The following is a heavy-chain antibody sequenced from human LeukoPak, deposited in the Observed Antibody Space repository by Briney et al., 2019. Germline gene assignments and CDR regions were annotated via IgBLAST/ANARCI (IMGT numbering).Heavy chain of an antibody. CDR1: GFTFSSYG. CDR2: ISYDGSNK. J-gene: IGHJ4*02. V-gene: IGHV3-30*19. CDR3: ASALDTDCSSTSCADY. Sequence: PGRSLRLSCAASGFTFSSYGMHWVRQAPGKGLEWVAVISYDGSNKYYADSVKGRFTISRDNSKNTLYLQMNSLRAEDTAVYYCASALDTDCSSTSCADYWGQGTLVTVSS. D-gene: IGHD2-2*01.